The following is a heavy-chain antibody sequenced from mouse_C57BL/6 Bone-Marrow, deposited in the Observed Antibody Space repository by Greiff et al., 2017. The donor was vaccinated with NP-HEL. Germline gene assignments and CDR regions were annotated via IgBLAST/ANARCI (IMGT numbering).Heavy chain of an antibody. CDR1: GYTFTSYW. V-gene: IGHV1-7*01. CDR3: ARRGKNYGSSLYDYAMDY. D-gene: IGHD1-1*01. Sequence: QVQLQQSGAELAKPGASVKLSCKASGYTFTSYWMHWVKQRPGQGLEWIGYINPSSGYTKYNQKFKDKATLTADKSSSTAYMQLSSLTYEDSAVYYCARRGKNYGSSLYDYAMDYGGQGTSVTVSS. J-gene: IGHJ4*01. CDR2: INPSSGYT.